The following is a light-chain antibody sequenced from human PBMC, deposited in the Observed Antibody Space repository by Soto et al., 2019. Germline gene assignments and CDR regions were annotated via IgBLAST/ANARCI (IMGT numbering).Light chain of an antibody. CDR3: LQDNKYPLT. CDR1: QDIRSD. CDR2: ATS. Sequence: AIPLTQFPSSLSASLCDRVTIXCRASQDIRSDLGWYQQRPGKAPQLLIYATSSLQSGVPSRFSGSGSGTDFTLTITSLQPEDFATYHCLQDNKYPLTFGGGTKVDI. V-gene: IGKV1-6*01. J-gene: IGKJ4*01.